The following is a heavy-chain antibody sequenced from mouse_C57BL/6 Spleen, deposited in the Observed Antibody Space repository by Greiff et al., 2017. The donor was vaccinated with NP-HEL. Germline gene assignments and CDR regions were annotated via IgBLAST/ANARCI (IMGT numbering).Heavy chain of an antibody. Sequence: VQLKESGPELVKPGASVKISCKASGYSFTDYNMNWVKQSNGKSLEWIGVINPNYGTTSYNQKFKGKATLTVDQSSSTAYMQLNSLTSEDSAVYYCARERSYYDYDVGFDYWGQGTTLTVSS. J-gene: IGHJ2*01. CDR1: GYSFTDYN. CDR2: INPNYGTT. V-gene: IGHV1-39*01. D-gene: IGHD2-4*01. CDR3: ARERSYYDYDVGFDY.